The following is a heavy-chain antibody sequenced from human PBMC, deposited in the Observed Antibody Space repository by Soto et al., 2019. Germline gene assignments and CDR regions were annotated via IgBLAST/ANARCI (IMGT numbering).Heavy chain of an antibody. D-gene: IGHD5-18*01. CDR3: ATMGTPATGLYYFDY. J-gene: IGHJ4*02. V-gene: IGHV4-30-4*01. CDR2: ISYSGST. CDR1: GGSISSGNYY. Sequence: SETLSLACTVSGGSISSGNYYWSWIRQPPGKGLEWIGFISYSGSTYYSLSLKSRVTISVDTSKNQFSLNLSFVTAADTAVYYCATMGTPATGLYYFDYWGQGTLVTVSS.